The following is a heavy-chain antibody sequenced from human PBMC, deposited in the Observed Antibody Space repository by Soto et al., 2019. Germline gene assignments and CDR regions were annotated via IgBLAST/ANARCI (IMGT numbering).Heavy chain of an antibody. J-gene: IGHJ6*02. D-gene: IGHD3-3*01. V-gene: IGHV1-46*01. Sequence: ASVKVSCKASGYTFTSYYMHWVRQAPGQGLEWMGIINPSGGSTSYAQKFQGRVTMTRDTSTSTVYMELSSLRSEDTAVYYCAREWDYDFWSGYYTYTNYYYGMDVWGQGTTVTVSS. CDR3: AREWDYDFWSGYYTYTNYYYGMDV. CDR1: GYTFTSYY. CDR2: INPSGGST.